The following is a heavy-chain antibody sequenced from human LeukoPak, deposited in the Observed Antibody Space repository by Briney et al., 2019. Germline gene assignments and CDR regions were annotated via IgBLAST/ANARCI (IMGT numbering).Heavy chain of an antibody. CDR3: ATQNWFDP. CDR2: ISRSSTYI. J-gene: IGHJ5*02. Sequence: GGSLRLSCAASGFTFSSFSMNWVRQAPGKGLEWVSLISRSSTYIYYVASVKGRYTISRDNAKNSLYLQMNSLRDEDTGVYYCATQNWFDPWGQGTRVTVSS. V-gene: IGHV3-21*01. CDR1: GFTFSSFS.